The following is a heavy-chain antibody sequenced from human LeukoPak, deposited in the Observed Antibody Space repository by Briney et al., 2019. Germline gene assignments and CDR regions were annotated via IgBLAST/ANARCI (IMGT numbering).Heavy chain of an antibody. Sequence: SVKVSCKASGGTFSSYAISWVRQAPGQGLEWMGGIIPIFGTANYAQKFQGRVTITADESTSTAYMELSSLRSEDTAVYYCARDQFPAYYYDSSGYYYTTGIAYWGQGTLVTVSS. V-gene: IGHV1-69*13. J-gene: IGHJ4*02. CDR1: GGTFSSYA. CDR2: IIPIFGTA. D-gene: IGHD3-22*01. CDR3: ARDQFPAYYYDSSGYYYTTGIAY.